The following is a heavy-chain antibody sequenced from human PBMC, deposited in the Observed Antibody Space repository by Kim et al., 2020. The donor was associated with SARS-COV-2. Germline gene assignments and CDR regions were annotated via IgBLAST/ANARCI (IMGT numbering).Heavy chain of an antibody. Sequence: ASVKVSCKASGYTFTSYGISWVRQAPGQGLEWMGWISAYNGNTNYAQKLQGRVTMTTDTSTSTAYMELRSLRSDDTAVYYCARGTKTPYYYDSSGYLYYFDYWGQGTLVTVSS. CDR3: ARGTKTPYYYDSSGYLYYFDY. V-gene: IGHV1-18*01. D-gene: IGHD3-22*01. J-gene: IGHJ4*01. CDR2: ISAYNGNT. CDR1: GYTFTSYG.